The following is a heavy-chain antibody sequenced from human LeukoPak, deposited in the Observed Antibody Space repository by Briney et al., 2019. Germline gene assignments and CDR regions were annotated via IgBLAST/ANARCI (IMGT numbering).Heavy chain of an antibody. CDR1: GGSISSSSYY. CDR2: IYYSGST. V-gene: IGHV4-39*01. D-gene: IGHD3-22*01. CDR3: ARGVVYYDSSGYKGVFDY. Sequence: SETLSLTCTVSGGSISSSSYYWGWIRQPPGKGLEWTGSIYYSGSTYYNPSLKSRVTISVDTSKNQFSLKLSSVTAADTAVYYCARGVVYYDSSGYKGVFDYWGQGTLVTVSS. J-gene: IGHJ4*02.